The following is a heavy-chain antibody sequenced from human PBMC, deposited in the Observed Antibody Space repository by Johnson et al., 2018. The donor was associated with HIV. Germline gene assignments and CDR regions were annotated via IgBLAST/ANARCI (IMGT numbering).Heavy chain of an antibody. V-gene: IGHV3-30*14. CDR2: ISYDGSNK. CDR1: GFTFSSYA. Sequence: QVQLVESGGGVVQPGRSLRLSCAASGFTFSSYAMHWVRQAPGKGLEWVAVISYDGSNKYYADSVKGRFTISRDNSKNTLYLQMNRLRAEDTAVYYCARDLGYNWNHGAFHAFDIWGQGTMVTVSS. CDR3: ARDLGYNWNHGAFHAFDI. D-gene: IGHD1-20*01. J-gene: IGHJ3*02.